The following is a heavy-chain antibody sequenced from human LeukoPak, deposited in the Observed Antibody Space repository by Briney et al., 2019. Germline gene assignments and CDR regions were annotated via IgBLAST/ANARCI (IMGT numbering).Heavy chain of an antibody. D-gene: IGHD3-22*01. CDR3: AKGSSSFFYDSSGYYDLTFDY. J-gene: IGHJ4*02. Sequence: GGSLRLSCSAPGFTFTTYAMSWVRQAPGKGLEWVSGISGRGDSTYYADSVKGRFTISRDNSKNTLYLQMNNLRVEDTGVFYCAKGSSSFFYDSSGYYDLTFDYWGQGTLVTVSS. CDR1: GFTFTTYA. CDR2: ISGRGDST. V-gene: IGHV3-23*01.